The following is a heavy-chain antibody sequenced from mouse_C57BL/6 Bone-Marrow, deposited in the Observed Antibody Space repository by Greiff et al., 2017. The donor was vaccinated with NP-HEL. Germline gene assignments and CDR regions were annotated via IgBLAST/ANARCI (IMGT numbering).Heavy chain of an antibody. D-gene: IGHD1-1*01. CDR3: GTSYYGLWYFDV. J-gene: IGHJ1*03. V-gene: IGHV1-55*01. CDR2: IYPGSGST. CDR1: GYTFTSYW. Sequence: VQLQQSGAELVKPGASVKMSCKASGYTFTSYWITWVKQRPGQGLEWIGDIYPGSGSTNYNEKFKSKATLTVDTSSSTAYMQLSSLTSEDSAVYYCGTSYYGLWYFDVWGTGTTVTVSS.